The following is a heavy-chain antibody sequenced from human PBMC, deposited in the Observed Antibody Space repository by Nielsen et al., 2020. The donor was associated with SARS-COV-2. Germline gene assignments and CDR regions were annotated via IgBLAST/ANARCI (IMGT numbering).Heavy chain of an antibody. CDR3: ARDYSSSWYGAFDY. V-gene: IGHV1-18*04. CDR1: GYTFTSYG. Sequence: ASVKVSCKAFGYTFTSYGISWVRQAPGQGLEWMGWISAYNGNTNYAQKLQGRVTMTTDTSTSTAHMELRSLRSDDTAVYYCARDYSSSWYGAFDYWGQGTLVTVSS. CDR2: ISAYNGNT. D-gene: IGHD6-13*01. J-gene: IGHJ4*02.